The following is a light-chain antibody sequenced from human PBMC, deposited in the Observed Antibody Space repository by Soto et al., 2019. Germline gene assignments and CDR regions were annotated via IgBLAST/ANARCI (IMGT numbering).Light chain of an antibody. Sequence: NFMLTQPHSVSESPGKTVTISCTGSSGSIASNYVQWYPQRPGSAPTTVIYEDNQRPSGVPDRFSGSIDSSSNSASLTISGLKTEDEADYYCQSYDSSNHVVFGGGTKVTVL. CDR2: EDN. CDR3: QSYDSSNHVV. J-gene: IGLJ2*01. CDR1: SGSIASNY. V-gene: IGLV6-57*02.